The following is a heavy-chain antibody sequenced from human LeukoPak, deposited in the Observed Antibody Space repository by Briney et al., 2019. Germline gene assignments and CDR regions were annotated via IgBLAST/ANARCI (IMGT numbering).Heavy chain of an antibody. CDR1: GFTFTSSA. CDR2: IVVGSGNT. J-gene: IGHJ4*02. Sequence: ASVKVSCKASGFTFTSSAMQWVRQARGQRLEWIGWIVVGSGNTNYAQKFQERVTITRDMSTSTAYMELSSLRSEDTAVYYCAAGGYSYGFGNYWGQGTLVTVSS. D-gene: IGHD5-18*01. V-gene: IGHV1-58*02. CDR3: AAGGYSYGFGNY.